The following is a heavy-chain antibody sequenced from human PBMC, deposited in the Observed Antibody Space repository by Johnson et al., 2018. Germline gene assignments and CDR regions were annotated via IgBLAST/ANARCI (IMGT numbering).Heavy chain of an antibody. Sequence: QVELVQAGAEVKKAGSSVKVSCKASGGSFSNYAISWVRKAPGQGLEWMGGIIPIFGTGNTAQKFQGRVTISADESTGTAYMELSSLKSEDTAVYYCARGSEAAYYDDTGYSGSDYGLDVWGQGTTVTVS. D-gene: IGHD3-10*01. V-gene: IGHV1-69*12. CDR2: IIPIFGTG. CDR3: ARGSEAAYYDDTGYSGSDYGLDV. J-gene: IGHJ6*02. CDR1: GGSFSNYA.